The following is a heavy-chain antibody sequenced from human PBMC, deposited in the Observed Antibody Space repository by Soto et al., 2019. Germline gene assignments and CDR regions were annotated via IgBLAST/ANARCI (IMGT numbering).Heavy chain of an antibody. D-gene: IGHD3-10*01. V-gene: IGHV6-1*01. J-gene: IGHJ4*02. CDR1: GDSVSSNSAA. Sequence: LTCAISGDSVSSNSAAWNWIRQSPSRGLEWLGRTYYRSKWYNDYAVSVKSRVTISVDTSKNQFSLKLSSVTAADTAVYYCARGLFGEFPIDYWGQGTLVTVSS. CDR2: TYYRSKWYN. CDR3: ARGLFGEFPIDY.